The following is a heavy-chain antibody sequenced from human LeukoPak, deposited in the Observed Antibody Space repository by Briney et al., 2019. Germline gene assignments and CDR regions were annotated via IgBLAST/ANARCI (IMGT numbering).Heavy chain of an antibody. J-gene: IGHJ1*01. CDR1: GGSISGYY. Sequence: SETLSLTCTVSGGSISGYYWSWIRQSPGKGLEWIGYIFYSGTTNYNPSFKSRVTISIDSPKNQISLKLSSVTAADTAVYYCARLGNAAVANPPHWGQGTLVTVSS. D-gene: IGHD6-19*01. V-gene: IGHV4-59*08. CDR3: ARLGNAAVANPPH. CDR2: IFYSGTT.